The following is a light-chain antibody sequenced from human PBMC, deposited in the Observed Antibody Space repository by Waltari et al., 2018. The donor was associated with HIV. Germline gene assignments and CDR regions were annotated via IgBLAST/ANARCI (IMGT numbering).Light chain of an antibody. J-gene: IGKJ2*01. CDR2: GAS. V-gene: IGKV3-20*01. CDR3: QQYGNSPPYT. Sequence: EIVLTQSPGTLSLSPGDRATLSCRASQSLSGRYLAWYQQKPGQAPRLLISGASNRATGIPDRFSGSESGTDFTLTISRLEPEDFAVYYCQQYGNSPPYTFGQGTTVEIK. CDR1: QSLSGRY.